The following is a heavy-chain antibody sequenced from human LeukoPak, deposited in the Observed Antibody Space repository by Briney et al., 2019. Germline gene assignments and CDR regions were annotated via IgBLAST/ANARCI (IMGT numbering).Heavy chain of an antibody. CDR1: GGSISSSSYY. CDR2: IYTSGST. CDR3: ARSKIAVADYYFDY. J-gene: IGHJ4*02. Sequence: PSETLSLTCNVSGGSISSSSYYWSWIRQPAGKGLEWIGRIYTSGSTNYNPSLKSRVTMSVDTSKNQFSLKLSSVTAADTAVYYCARSKIAVADYYFDYWGQGTLVTVSS. D-gene: IGHD6-19*01. V-gene: IGHV4-61*02.